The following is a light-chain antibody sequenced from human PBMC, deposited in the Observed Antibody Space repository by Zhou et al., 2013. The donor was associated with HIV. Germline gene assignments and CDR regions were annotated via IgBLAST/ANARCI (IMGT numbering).Light chain of an antibody. Sequence: DIQMTQSPSTLSASVGDRVTITCRASQSISSWLAWYQQKPGKAPKLLIYKASNLESGVPSRFSGSGSGTEFTLTISSLQPDDFATYYCQQYYNSPPLTFGDGTRV. CDR2: KAS. V-gene: IGKV1-5*03. CDR1: QSISSW. J-gene: IGKJ4*01. CDR3: QQYYNSPPLT.